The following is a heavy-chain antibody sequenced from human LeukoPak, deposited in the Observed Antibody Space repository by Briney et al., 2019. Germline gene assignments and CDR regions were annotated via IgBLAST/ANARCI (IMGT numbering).Heavy chain of an antibody. J-gene: IGHJ6*03. D-gene: IGHD2-15*01. Sequence: GGSLRLSCAASGFTFSSYWMSWVRQAPGKGLEWVANIKQDGSEKYYVDPVKGRFTISRDNAKNSLYLQMNSLRAEDTAVYYCAREDCSGGSCYINYYYYMDVWGKGTTVTVSS. CDR3: AREDCSGGSCYINYYYYMDV. CDR1: GFTFSSYW. V-gene: IGHV3-7*01. CDR2: IKQDGSEK.